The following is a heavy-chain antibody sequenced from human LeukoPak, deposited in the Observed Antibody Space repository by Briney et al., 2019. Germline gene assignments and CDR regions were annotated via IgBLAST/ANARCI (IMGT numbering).Heavy chain of an antibody. CDR1: GFTFTSSA. CDR2: IVVGSGNT. V-gene: IGHV1-58*02. D-gene: IGHD3-9*01. CDR3: AAATYDILTGYLYYYYMDV. J-gene: IGHJ6*03. Sequence: SVKVSCKASGFTFTSSAMQWVRQARGQRLEWIGWIVVGSGNTNYAQKFQERVTITRDMSTSTAYMELSSLRSEDTAVYYCAAATYDILTGYLYYYYMDVWGKGTTVTVSS.